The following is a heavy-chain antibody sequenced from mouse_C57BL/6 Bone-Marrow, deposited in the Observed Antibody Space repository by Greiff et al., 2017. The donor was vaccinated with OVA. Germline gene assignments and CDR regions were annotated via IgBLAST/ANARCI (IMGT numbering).Heavy chain of an antibody. CDR3: ARFDGYRDY. CDR1: GYTFTDYY. D-gene: IGHD2-3*01. J-gene: IGHJ2*01. Sequence: VQLQQSGPVLVKPGASVKMSCKASGYTFTDYYMNWVKQSHGKSLEWIGVINPYNGGTSYNQKFKGTATLTVDKSSSTAYMELNSLTSEDSAVYYCARFDGYRDYWGQGTTLTVSS. V-gene: IGHV1-19*01. CDR2: INPYNGGT.